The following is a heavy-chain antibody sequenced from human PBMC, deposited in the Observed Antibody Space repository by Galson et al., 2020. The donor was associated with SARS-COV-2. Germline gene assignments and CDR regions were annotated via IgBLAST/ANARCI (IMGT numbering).Heavy chain of an antibody. Sequence: SVKVSCKASGGTFSSSDVNWVRQAPGQGLEWLGGFIHVFHTATYAQKFQGRVTITADEPTTTAYMELTTLRSGDTAVYFCVRGEVQTLDYWGQGTLVTVSS. J-gene: IGHJ4*02. CDR2: FIHVFHTA. D-gene: IGHD1-1*01. CDR3: VRGEVQTLDY. CDR1: GGTFSSSD. V-gene: IGHV1-69*13.